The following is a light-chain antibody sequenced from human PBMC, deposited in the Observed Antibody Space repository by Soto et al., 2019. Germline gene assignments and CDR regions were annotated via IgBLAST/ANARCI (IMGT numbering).Light chain of an antibody. CDR2: SND. J-gene: IGLJ1*01. CDR1: RSNIDSNT. V-gene: IGLV1-44*01. CDR3: AAWDDILNGYV. Sequence: QSVLTQPPSASGTPGPRVTISCSGSRSNIDSNTVTWYQQLPGTAPKLVIYSNDDRPSGVPDRFSGSTSGTSASLVIRGLQSEEEADYYCAAWDDILNGYVFGGGTKLTVL.